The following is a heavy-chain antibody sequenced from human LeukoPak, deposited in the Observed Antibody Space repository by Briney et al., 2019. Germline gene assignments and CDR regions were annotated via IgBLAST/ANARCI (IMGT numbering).Heavy chain of an antibody. CDR1: GGSISSYY. Sequence: PSETLSLTCTVSGGSISSYYWSWIRQPPGKGLEWIGYIYYSGSTNYNPSLKSRVTISVDTSKNQFSLKLRSVTAADTAVYYCARGQGYYDSSGYYYVPFDYWGQGTLVTVSS. CDR3: ARGQGYYDSSGYYYVPFDY. CDR2: IYYSGST. D-gene: IGHD3-22*01. V-gene: IGHV4-59*12. J-gene: IGHJ4*02.